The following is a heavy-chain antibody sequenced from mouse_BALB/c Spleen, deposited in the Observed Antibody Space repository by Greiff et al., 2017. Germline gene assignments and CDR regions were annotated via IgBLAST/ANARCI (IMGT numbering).Heavy chain of an antibody. J-gene: IGHJ2*01. CDR2: ISSGGSYT. CDR3: TRDQDGFDY. CDR1: GFTFSSFG. V-gene: IGHV5-6-4*01. Sequence: EVQRVESGGGLVQPGGSRKLSCAASGFTFSSFGMHWVRQAPEKGLEWVAYISSGGSYTYYPDSVKGRFTISRDNAKNTLYLQMSSLKSEDTAMYYCTRDQDGFDYWGQGTTLTVSS. D-gene: IGHD3-2*02.